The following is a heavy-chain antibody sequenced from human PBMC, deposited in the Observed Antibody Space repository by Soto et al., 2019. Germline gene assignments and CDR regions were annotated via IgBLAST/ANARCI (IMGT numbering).Heavy chain of an antibody. CDR3: AKDIHEGGMDV. Sequence: QVQLVESGGGVVQPGRSLRLSCAASGFTFSSYGMHWVRQAPGKGLEWVAVISYDGSNKYYADSVKGRFTISRDNSKNTLYLKMNSLRAEDTAVYYCAKDIHEGGMDVWGQGTTVTVSS. CDR2: ISYDGSNK. V-gene: IGHV3-30*18. J-gene: IGHJ6*02. CDR1: GFTFSSYG.